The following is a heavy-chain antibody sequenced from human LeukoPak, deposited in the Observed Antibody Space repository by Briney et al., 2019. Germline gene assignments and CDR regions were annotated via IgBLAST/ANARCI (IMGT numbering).Heavy chain of an antibody. J-gene: IGHJ4*02. Sequence: ASVKVSCKASGYTFTSYDINWVRQGTGQGLEWMGWMNPNSGNTGYAQKFQGRVTMTRNTSISTAYMELSSLRSEDTAVYYCARGNIGYCSGGSCDGYWGQGTLVTVSS. V-gene: IGHV1-8*01. CDR3: ARGNIGYCSGGSCDGY. CDR1: GYTFTSYD. CDR2: MNPNSGNT. D-gene: IGHD2-15*01.